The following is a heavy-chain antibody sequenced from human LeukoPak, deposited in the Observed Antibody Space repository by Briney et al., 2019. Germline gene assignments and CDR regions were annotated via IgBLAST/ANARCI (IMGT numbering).Heavy chain of an antibody. V-gene: IGHV3-23*01. CDR1: GFTFSSYA. CDR2: ISGSGGST. D-gene: IGHD2/OR15-2a*01. CDR3: AKDLWEAGAPDAFDI. Sequence: GGSLRPSCAASGFTFSSYAMSWVRQAPGKGLEWVSAISGSGGSTYYADSVKGRFTISRDNSKNTLYLQMNSLRAEDTAVYYCAKDLWEAGAPDAFDIWGQGTMVTVSS. J-gene: IGHJ3*02.